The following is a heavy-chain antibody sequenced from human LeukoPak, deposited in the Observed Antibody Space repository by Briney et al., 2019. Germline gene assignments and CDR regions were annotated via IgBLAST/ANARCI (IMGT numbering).Heavy chain of an antibody. J-gene: IGHJ4*02. CDR3: ATGGRSGMAFDF. CDR2: IYGGGNT. Sequence: PGGSLRLSCSFSGFIATSNYMAWVRQSPGKALQWISFIYGGGNTLYADSVRDRFSISRDNSKSTLYLQMNSVRAEDTAVYYCATGGRSGMAFDFWGQGTLVTVSS. CDR1: GFIATSNY. V-gene: IGHV3-53*01. D-gene: IGHD2-8*01.